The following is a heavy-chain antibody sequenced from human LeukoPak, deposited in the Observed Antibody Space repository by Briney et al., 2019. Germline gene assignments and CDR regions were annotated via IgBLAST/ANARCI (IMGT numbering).Heavy chain of an antibody. CDR3: ARNYYGSGSFNWFDP. J-gene: IGHJ5*02. D-gene: IGHD3-10*01. V-gene: IGHV2-5*02. CDR1: GFSLTTRGVG. CDR2: IYWDDDK. Sequence: SGPTLVNPTQTLTLTCTFSGFSLTTRGVGVGWTREPSGKALEWLALIYWDDDKRYSPSLKSRLTITKDTSKNQVVLTMTNMDPVDTATYYCARNYYGSGSFNWFDPWGQGTLVTVSS.